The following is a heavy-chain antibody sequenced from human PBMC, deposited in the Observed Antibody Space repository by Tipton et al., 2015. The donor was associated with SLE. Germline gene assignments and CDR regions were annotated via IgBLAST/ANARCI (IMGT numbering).Heavy chain of an antibody. CDR3: ARLHGYSYGLNWFDP. Sequence: TLSLTCTVSGGSVSSSSKYWAWIRQPPGKGLEWIGSIYYTGNTTYYNSFLKSRVTMSVDTSKNQFSLRLTSVIAADTAVYYCARLHGYSYGLNWFDPWGQGTLISVSS. V-gene: IGHV4-39*07. CDR2: IYYTGNTT. CDR1: GGSVSSSSKY. J-gene: IGHJ5*02. D-gene: IGHD5-18*01.